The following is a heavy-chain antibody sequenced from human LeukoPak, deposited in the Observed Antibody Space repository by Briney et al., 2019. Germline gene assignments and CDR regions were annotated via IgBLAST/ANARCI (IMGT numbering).Heavy chain of an antibody. V-gene: IGHV3-48*03. D-gene: IGHD2-15*01. CDR1: GFTFSSYE. CDR2: ISSSGSTI. J-gene: IGHJ4*02. CDR3: ARDWGYCSGGSCPIDY. Sequence: PGGSLRLSCAASGFTFSSYEMNWVRQAPGKGLEWVSYISSSGSTIYYADSVKGRFTISRDNAKNSLYLQMNSLRAEDTAVYYCARDWGYCSGGSCPIDYWGQGTLVTVSS.